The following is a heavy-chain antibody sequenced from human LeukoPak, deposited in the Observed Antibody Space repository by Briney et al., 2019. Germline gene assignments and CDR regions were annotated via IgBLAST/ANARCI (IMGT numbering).Heavy chain of an antibody. Sequence: GSLRLSCAASGFTFSSYWMSWVRQAPGKGLEWVANIKQDGSEKYYVDSVKGRFTISRDNAKNSLYLQMNSLRAEDTAVYYCARTSGYSSSWYFDYWGQGTLVTVSS. CDR1: GFTFSSYW. CDR2: IKQDGSEK. CDR3: ARTSGYSSSWYFDY. J-gene: IGHJ4*02. V-gene: IGHV3-7*01. D-gene: IGHD6-13*01.